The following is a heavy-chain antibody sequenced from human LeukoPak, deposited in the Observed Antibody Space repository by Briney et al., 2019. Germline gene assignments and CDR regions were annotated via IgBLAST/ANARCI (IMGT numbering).Heavy chain of an antibody. Sequence: GASVKVSCKASGGTFSSYAISWVRQAPGQGLEWMGGIIPIFGTANYAQKFQGRVTITADESTSTAYMELSSLRSEDTAVYYCARDRDDYGGYYFDYWGQGTLVTVSS. CDR2: IIPIFGTA. CDR3: ARDRDDYGGYYFDY. V-gene: IGHV1-69*13. J-gene: IGHJ4*02. D-gene: IGHD4-23*01. CDR1: GGTFSSYA.